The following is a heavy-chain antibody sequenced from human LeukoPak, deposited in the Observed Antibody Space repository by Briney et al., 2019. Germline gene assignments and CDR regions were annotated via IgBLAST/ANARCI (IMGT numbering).Heavy chain of an antibody. D-gene: IGHD5-24*01. CDR3: ARLVRDGYDCYFDY. J-gene: IGHJ4*02. Sequence: PSETLSLTCTVSGGSISSSSYYWGWVRQPPGKGLEWIGSIYYSGSTYYNPSLKSRVTISVDTSKNQFSLKLSSVTAADTAVYYCARLVRDGYDCYFDYWGQGTLVTVSS. CDR2: IYYSGST. CDR1: GGSISSSSYY. V-gene: IGHV4-39*01.